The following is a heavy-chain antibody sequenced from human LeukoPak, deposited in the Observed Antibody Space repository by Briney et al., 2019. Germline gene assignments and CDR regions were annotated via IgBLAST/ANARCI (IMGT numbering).Heavy chain of an antibody. J-gene: IGHJ4*02. CDR3: ARARRYSSGWYPFDY. CDR1: GGSISSYY. D-gene: IGHD6-19*01. CDR2: IYYSGST. V-gene: IGHV4-59*12. Sequence: SETLSLTCTVSGGSISSYYWSWIRQPPGKGLEWIGYIYYSGSTNYNPSLKSRVTISVDTSKNQFSLKLSSVTAADTAVYYCARARRYSSGWYPFDYWGQGTLVTVSS.